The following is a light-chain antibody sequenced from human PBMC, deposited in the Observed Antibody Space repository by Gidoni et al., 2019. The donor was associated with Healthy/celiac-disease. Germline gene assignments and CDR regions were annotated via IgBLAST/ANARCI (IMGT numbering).Light chain of an antibody. CDR2: AAS. CDR3: QQSYSTPWT. Sequence: DIQMTQSPSSLSASVGDRVTITCRARQSISSYLNWYQQKPGKAPKLLIYAASRLQSGVPSRFSGSGSGTDFTLTISSLQPEVFATYYCQQSYSTPWTFGQGTKVEIK. J-gene: IGKJ1*01. CDR1: QSISSY. V-gene: IGKV1-39*01.